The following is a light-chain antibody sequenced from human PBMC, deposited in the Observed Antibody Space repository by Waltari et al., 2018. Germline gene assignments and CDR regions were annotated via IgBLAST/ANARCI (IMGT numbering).Light chain of an antibody. CDR3: SSYTSSSTLV. J-gene: IGLJ1*01. CDR2: EVS. Sequence: QSALPQPASVSGSPGQSITISGTGTSSHVGGYNYVSWYQQHPGKAPKLMIYEVSNRPSGVSNRFSGSKSGNTASLTISGLQAEDEADYYCSSYTSSSTLVFGTGTKVTVL. V-gene: IGLV2-14*01. CDR1: SSHVGGYNY.